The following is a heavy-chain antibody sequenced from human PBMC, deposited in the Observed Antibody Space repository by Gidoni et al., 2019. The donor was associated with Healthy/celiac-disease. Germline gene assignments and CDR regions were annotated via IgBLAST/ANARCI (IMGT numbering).Heavy chain of an antibody. D-gene: IGHD7-27*01. J-gene: IGHJ4*02. CDR2: INPSSGGT. CDR3: ARETGDLYFDY. Sequence: QVQLVQSGAEVKKPGASVKVSCKASGYTFTGYYMHWVRQAPGQGLEWMGWINPSSGGTNYAQKFQGWVTMTRDTSISTAYMELSRLRSDDTAVYYCARETGDLYFDYWGQGTLVTVSS. V-gene: IGHV1-2*04. CDR1: GYTFTGYY.